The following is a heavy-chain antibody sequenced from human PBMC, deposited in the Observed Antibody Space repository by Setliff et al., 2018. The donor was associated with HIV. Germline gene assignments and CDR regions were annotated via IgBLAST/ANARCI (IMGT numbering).Heavy chain of an antibody. Sequence: GASLKISCAASGLTDTYNYMSWVRQAPGKGLEWVSVIYAGGSTYYADSVKGRFTISRDNSKNMLYLQMDSLRAEDTAVYYCARGRNRNYVVYGMDVWGQGTTVTVSS. CDR3: ARGRNRNYVVYGMDV. CDR1: GLTDTYNY. D-gene: IGHD1-7*01. CDR2: IYAGGST. J-gene: IGHJ6*02. V-gene: IGHV3-53*01.